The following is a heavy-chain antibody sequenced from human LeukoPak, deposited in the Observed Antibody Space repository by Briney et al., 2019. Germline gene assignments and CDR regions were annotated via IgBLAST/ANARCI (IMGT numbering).Heavy chain of an antibody. D-gene: IGHD4-23*01. CDR1: GFTFSSYS. CDR3: ARAPPTVVTEFDY. CDR2: ISSSSSYI. V-gene: IGHV3-21*01. Sequence: GGSLRLSCAASGFTFSSYSMNWVRQAPGKGLEWASSISSSSSYIYYADSVKGRFTISRDNAKNSLYLQMNSLRAEDTAVYYCARAPPTVVTEFDYWGQGTLVTVSS. J-gene: IGHJ4*02.